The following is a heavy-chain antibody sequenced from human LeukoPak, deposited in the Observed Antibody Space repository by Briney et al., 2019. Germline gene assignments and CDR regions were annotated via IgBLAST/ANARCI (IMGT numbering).Heavy chain of an antibody. Sequence: SETLSLTCTVSGGSISGYYWSWIRQPPGQGLEWIGFIYYNGNTNYNPSLKSRVTISIDTSKNQFSLRLNSVTAADTAVYYCARSRAFNSGAFDPWGQGSLVTVSS. V-gene: IGHV4-59*01. CDR3: ARSRAFNSGAFDP. D-gene: IGHD1-26*01. J-gene: IGHJ5*02. CDR2: IYYNGNT. CDR1: GGSISGYY.